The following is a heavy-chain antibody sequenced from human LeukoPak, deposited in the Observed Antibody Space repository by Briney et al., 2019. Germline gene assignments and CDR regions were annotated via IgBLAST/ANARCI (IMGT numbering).Heavy chain of an antibody. CDR1: GFTVSSNY. J-gene: IGHJ4*02. Sequence: GGSPRLSCAASGFTVSSNYMSWVRQAPGKGLEWVSVIYSGGSTYYADSVKGRFTISRDNSKNTLYLQMNSLRAEDTAVYYCARAHYDILTGYYFDYWGQGTLVTVSP. CDR3: ARAHYDILTGYYFDY. V-gene: IGHV3-66*02. CDR2: IYSGGST. D-gene: IGHD3-9*01.